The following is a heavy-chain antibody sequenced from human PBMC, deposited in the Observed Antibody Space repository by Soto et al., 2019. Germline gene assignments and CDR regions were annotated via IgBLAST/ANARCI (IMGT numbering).Heavy chain of an antibody. V-gene: IGHV1-18*01. J-gene: IGHJ4*02. CDR2: ISTYNGNT. CDR3: ARESVRQQLAYYFDY. D-gene: IGHD6-13*01. CDR1: GYTFTSYG. Sequence: GASVKVSCKASGYTFTSYGISWVRQAPGQGLEWMGWISTYNGNTKYAQKLRGRVTINPDTSKNQFSLQLKSVTPEDTAVYYCARESVRQQLAYYFDYWGQGTLVTVSS.